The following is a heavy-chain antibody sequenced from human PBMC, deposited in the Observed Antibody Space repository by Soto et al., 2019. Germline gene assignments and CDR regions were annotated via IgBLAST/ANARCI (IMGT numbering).Heavy chain of an antibody. J-gene: IGHJ4*02. CDR2: ISFDGSNK. D-gene: IGHD1-26*01. CDR1: GFTLNSYG. V-gene: IGHV3-30*18. CDR3: AKQGSPGVGDIPYYFDY. Sequence: GGSLRLSCAASGFTLNSYGMHWVRQAPGKGLEWVAVISFDGSNKWFADSVKGRFTTSRDNYKNTLDLQVNSLRPEDTAVYYCAKQGSPGVGDIPYYFDYWGQGTLVTVSS.